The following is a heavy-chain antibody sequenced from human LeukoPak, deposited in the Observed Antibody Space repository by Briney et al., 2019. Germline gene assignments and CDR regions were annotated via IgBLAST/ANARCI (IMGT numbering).Heavy chain of an antibody. Sequence: SETLSLTCTVSGGSISSYYWSWIRQPPGKGLEWIGYIYYSGSTNYNPSLKSRVTISVDTSKNQFSLKLSSVTAADTAVYYCARNGYSYGPFDYWGQGTLVTVSS. D-gene: IGHD5-18*01. J-gene: IGHJ4*02. CDR2: IYYSGST. V-gene: IGHV4-59*01. CDR3: ARNGYSYGPFDY. CDR1: GGSISSYY.